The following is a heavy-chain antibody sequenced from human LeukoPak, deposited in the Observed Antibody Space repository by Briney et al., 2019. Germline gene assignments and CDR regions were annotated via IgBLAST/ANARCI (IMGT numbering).Heavy chain of an antibody. V-gene: IGHV4-39*01. CDR3: AQSLGTGNWIGNWFDP. CDR1: GGSISSSSHS. CDR2: IYYTGRT. Sequence: SETLSLTCTFSGGSISSSSHSWGWIRQPPGKGLEWTGTIYYTGRTYYNPSLESRLTISLDTSKNQFSLKLTSVTAADTAIYYCAQSLGTGNWIGNWFDPWGQGTLVTVSS. D-gene: IGHD1-1*01. J-gene: IGHJ5*02.